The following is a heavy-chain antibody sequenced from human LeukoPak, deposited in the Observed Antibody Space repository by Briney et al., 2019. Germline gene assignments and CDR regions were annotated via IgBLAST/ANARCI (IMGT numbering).Heavy chain of an antibody. CDR1: GGSISSGSYY. D-gene: IGHD3-22*01. J-gene: IGHJ4*02. CDR3: ARSKYYYDSSPPDY. CDR2: IYTSGST. V-gene: IGHV4-61*02. Sequence: SQTLSLTCTVSGGSISSGSYYWRWIRQPAGKGLEWIGRIYTSGSTNYNPSLKSRVTISVDTSKNQFSLKLSSVTAADTAVYYCARSKYYYDSSPPDYWGQGTLVTVSS.